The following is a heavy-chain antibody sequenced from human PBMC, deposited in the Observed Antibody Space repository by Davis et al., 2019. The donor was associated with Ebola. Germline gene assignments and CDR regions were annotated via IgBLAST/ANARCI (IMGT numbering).Heavy chain of an antibody. V-gene: IGHV1-69*13. CDR1: GGTFSSYA. Sequence: SVKVSCKASGGTFSSYAISWVRQAPGQGLQWMGGIIPLFGTANYAQKFQGRVTITADESTSTAYMELSSLRSEDTAVYYCARVRKIQLWTDFDYWGQGTLVTFSS. D-gene: IGHD5-18*01. J-gene: IGHJ4*02. CDR3: ARVRKIQLWTDFDY. CDR2: IIPLFGTA.